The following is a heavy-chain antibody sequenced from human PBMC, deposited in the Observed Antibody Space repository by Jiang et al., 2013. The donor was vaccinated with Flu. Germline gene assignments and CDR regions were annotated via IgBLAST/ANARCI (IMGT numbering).Heavy chain of an antibody. CDR2: IWYDGSNK. V-gene: IGHV3-33*01. CDR3: ARASFIRPGYDRSRYYYYGMDV. D-gene: IGHD2-15*01. J-gene: IGHJ6*04. CDR1: GFTFSSYG. Sequence: VQLVESGGGVVQPGRSLRLSCAASGFTFSSYGMHWVRQAPGKGLEWVAVIWYDGSNKYYADSVKGRFTISRDNSKNTLYLQMNSLRAEDTAVYYCARASFIRPGYDRSRYYYYGMDVWGKGTTVTVSS.